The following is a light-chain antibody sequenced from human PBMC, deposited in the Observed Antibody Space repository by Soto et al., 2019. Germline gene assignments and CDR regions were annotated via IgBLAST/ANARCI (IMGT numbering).Light chain of an antibody. CDR1: SSNIGRNY. CDR3: ATWDDSLGGPV. V-gene: IGLV1-47*01. J-gene: IGLJ2*01. CDR2: RDN. Sequence: QPVLTQPPSASGTPGQRVNISCSGSSSNIGRNYVYWYHQFPGTAPKLLIYRDNERPSGVPDRFSGSKSGTSASLAISGLRSGDEADYHCATWDDSLGGPVFGGGTKVTVL.